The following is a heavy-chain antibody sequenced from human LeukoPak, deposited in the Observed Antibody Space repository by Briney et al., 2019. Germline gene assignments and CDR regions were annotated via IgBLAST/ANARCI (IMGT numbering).Heavy chain of an antibody. CDR2: INPNRSDK. D-gene: IGHD1-7*01. V-gene: IGHV3-7*01. CDR3: SRKQGTDEGADY. J-gene: IGHJ4*02. Sequence: GGSLRLSCAASGFTFRRYRMNWVRQAPGKGLEWVANINPNRSDKHYADSVKGRFTISRDNAKNSLYLQMNSLRAEDTAVYYCSRKQGTDEGADYWGQGTLVTVSS. CDR1: GFTFRRYR.